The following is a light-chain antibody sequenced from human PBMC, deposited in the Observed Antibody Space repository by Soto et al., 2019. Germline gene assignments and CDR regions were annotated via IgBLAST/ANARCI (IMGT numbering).Light chain of an antibody. CDR2: DAS. J-gene: IGKJ5*01. Sequence: DIPTTQSPSPLSASVGDRVTITCQASQDISKYLNWYQQKPGKAPKLLIYDASSRATGIADRFSGSGSGTDFTLTISRLEPEDSAVYCCQQYGNSPRTFGQGTRLEI. CDR1: QDISKY. CDR3: QQYGNSPRT. V-gene: IGKV1-33*01.